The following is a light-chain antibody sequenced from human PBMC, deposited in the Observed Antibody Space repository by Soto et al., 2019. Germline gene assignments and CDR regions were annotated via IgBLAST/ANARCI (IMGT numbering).Light chain of an antibody. CDR2: GAT. CDR3: QHYNSYGT. CDR1: QNIDSW. J-gene: IGKJ1*01. V-gene: IGKV1-5*01. Sequence: DIRMTQSPSTLSASVGDRVTITCRASQNIDSWLAWYQQKPGKAPKIMIYGATSLESGVPSRFSASGSGTEFNLTISSLQPDDFATYYCQHYNSYGTFGQGTRVEI.